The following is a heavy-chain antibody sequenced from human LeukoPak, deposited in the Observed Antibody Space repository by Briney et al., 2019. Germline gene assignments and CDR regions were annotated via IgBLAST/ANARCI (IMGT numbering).Heavy chain of an antibody. Sequence: WRSLSLSCAASGFSFSSYAMHWVRQAPGKGLEWVVVTLYDGSNKYYADSVRGRFTISRDNSKNTLYLQMNSLRAEDTAVYYCARSRGMLTGEHSFDYWGQGTLVTVSS. CDR1: GFSFSSYA. D-gene: IGHD7-27*01. J-gene: IGHJ4*02. CDR2: TLYDGSNK. CDR3: ARSRGMLTGEHSFDY. V-gene: IGHV3-30*04.